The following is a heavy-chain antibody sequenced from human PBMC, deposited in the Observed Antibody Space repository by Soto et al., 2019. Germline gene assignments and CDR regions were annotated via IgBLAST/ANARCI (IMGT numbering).Heavy chain of an antibody. CDR2: ISSSGGST. V-gene: IGHV3-23*01. CDR1: GFTFSSYA. Sequence: EVQLLESGGGLVQPGGSLRLSCAASGFTFSSYAMSWVRQAPGKGLEWVSGISSSGGSTYCADSVRGRFTISRDNSKNTLYRQMNSLRAEDTAVYYCAKHSSAWDTLADYWGQGTLVTVSS. D-gene: IGHD6-19*01. J-gene: IGHJ4*02. CDR3: AKHSSAWDTLADY.